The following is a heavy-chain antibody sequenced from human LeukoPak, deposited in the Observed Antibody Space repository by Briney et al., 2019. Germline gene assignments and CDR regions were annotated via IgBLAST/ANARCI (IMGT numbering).Heavy chain of an antibody. D-gene: IGHD4-17*01. CDR3: AKDRGSHWASTVTTYYFDY. CDR2: ISYDGSNK. V-gene: IGHV3-30*18. J-gene: IGHJ4*02. CDR1: GFTFSSYG. Sequence: PGGSLRLSCAASGFTFSSYGMHWVRQAPGKGLEWVAVISYDGSNKYYADPVKGRFTISRDNSKNTLYLQMNSLRAEDTAVYYCAKDRGSHWASTVTTYYFDYWGQGTLVTVSS.